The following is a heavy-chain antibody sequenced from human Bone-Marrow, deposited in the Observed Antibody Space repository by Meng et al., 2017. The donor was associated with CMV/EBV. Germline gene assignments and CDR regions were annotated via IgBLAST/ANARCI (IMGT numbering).Heavy chain of an antibody. Sequence: GESLKISCAASGFTFSSYSMNWVRQAPGKGLEWVSSISSSSSYIYYADSVKGRSTISRDNAKNSLYLQMNSLRAEDTAVYYCARRAGDSLDYWGQGTLVTVSS. CDR2: ISSSSSYI. CDR3: ARRAGDSLDY. V-gene: IGHV3-21*01. D-gene: IGHD2-21*01. J-gene: IGHJ4*02. CDR1: GFTFSSYS.